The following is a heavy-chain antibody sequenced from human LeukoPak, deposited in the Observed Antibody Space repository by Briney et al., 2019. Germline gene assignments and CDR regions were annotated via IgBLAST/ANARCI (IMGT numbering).Heavy chain of an antibody. CDR2: IFYSGST. J-gene: IGHJ4*02. V-gene: IGHV4-59*12. Sequence: SETLSLTCTVSGGSSRSYYWSWIRQPPGKGLEWIGYIFYSGSTNYNPSLKSRVTISVDTSKNQFSLKLSSVTAADTAVYYCASYDSSGYYEDYWGQGTLVTVSS. CDR3: ASYDSSGYYEDY. CDR1: GGSSRSYY. D-gene: IGHD3-22*01.